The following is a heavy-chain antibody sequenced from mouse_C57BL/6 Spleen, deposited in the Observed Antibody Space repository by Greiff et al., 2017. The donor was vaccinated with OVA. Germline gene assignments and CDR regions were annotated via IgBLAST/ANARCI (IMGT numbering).Heavy chain of an antibody. Sequence: VKLQQSGAELVKPGASVKMSCKASGYTFTSYWITWVKQRPGQGLEWIGDIYPGSGSTNYNEKFKSKATLTVDTSSSTAYMQLSSLTSEDSAVYYCARGNGYYRAWFAYWGQGTLVTVSA. J-gene: IGHJ3*01. V-gene: IGHV1-55*01. CDR1: GYTFTSYW. CDR2: IYPGSGST. CDR3: ARGNGYYRAWFAY. D-gene: IGHD2-3*01.